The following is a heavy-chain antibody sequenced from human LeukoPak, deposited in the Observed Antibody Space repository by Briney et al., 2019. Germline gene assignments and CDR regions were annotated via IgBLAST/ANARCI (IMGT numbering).Heavy chain of an antibody. V-gene: IGHV3-30*18. CDR3: AKVISSYGHAFDI. Sequence: GGSLRLSCAASGFTFSSYGMHWVRQAPGKGLEWVAVISYDGSNKYYADSVKGRFTISRDNSKNTLYLQMNSLRAEDTAVYYCAKVISSYGHAFDIWGQGTMVTVSS. D-gene: IGHD3-10*01. CDR2: ISYDGSNK. J-gene: IGHJ3*02. CDR1: GFTFSSYG.